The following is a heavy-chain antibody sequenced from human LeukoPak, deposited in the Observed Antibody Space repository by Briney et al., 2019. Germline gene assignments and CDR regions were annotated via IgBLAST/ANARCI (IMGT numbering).Heavy chain of an antibody. CDR3: ARGRVTMVRGSVSEYNYYYYMDV. CDR1: GDIVSSNSAA. V-gene: IGHV6-1*01. Sequence: PSQTLSLTCAISGDIVSSNSAAWNWIRQSPSRGLEWLGRTYYRSKWYNDYAVSVKSRITINPDTSKNQFSLQLNSVTPEDTAVYYCARGRVTMVRGSVSEYNYYYYMDVWGKGTTVTISS. D-gene: IGHD3-10*01. J-gene: IGHJ6*03. CDR2: TYYRSKWYN.